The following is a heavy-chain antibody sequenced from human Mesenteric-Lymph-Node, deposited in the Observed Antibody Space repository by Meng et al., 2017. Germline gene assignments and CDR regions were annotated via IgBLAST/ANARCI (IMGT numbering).Heavy chain of an antibody. CDR1: GYTFSSYS. J-gene: IGHJ4*02. CDR2: ISSSSSYI. D-gene: IGHD4-23*01. CDR3: ARAPFGGNRHFDY. Sequence: GESLKISCAASGYTFSSYSMNWVRQAPGKGLKWVSSISSSSSYIYYADSVKGRFTISRDNAKNSLYLQMNSLRAEDTAVYYCARAPFGGNRHFDYWGQGTLVTVSS. V-gene: IGHV3-21*01.